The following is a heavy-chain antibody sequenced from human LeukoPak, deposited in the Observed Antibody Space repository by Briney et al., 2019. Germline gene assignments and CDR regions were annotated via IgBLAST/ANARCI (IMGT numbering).Heavy chain of an antibody. V-gene: IGHV6-1*01. D-gene: IGHD3-9*01. J-gene: IGHJ4*02. CDR3: ARGVPKLRYFDRPFLFDY. Sequence: SQTLSLTCAISGDSVSSNSAAWNWIRQSPSRGLEWLGRTYYRSKWYNDYAVSVKSRITINPDTSKNQFSLQLNSVTPEDTAVYYCARGVPKLRYFDRPFLFDYWGQGTLVTVSS. CDR1: GDSVSSNSAA. CDR2: TYYRSKWYN.